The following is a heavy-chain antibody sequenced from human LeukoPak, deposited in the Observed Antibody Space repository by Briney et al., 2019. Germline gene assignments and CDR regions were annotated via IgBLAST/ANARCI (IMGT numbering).Heavy chain of an antibody. Sequence: ASVKVSCKASGYTFTSYDINWVRQASGQGLEWMGWMNPNSGNTGYAQKFQGRVTMTTNTSISTAYVELSSLRSEDTAVYYCARTGWGSDAFDIWGQGTMVTVSS. CDR2: MNPNSGNT. J-gene: IGHJ3*02. D-gene: IGHD7-27*01. V-gene: IGHV1-8*01. CDR3: ARTGWGSDAFDI. CDR1: GYTFTSYD.